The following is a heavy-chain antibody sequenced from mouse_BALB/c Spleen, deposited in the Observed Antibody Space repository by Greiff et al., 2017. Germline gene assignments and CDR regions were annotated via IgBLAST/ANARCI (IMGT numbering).Heavy chain of an antibody. CDR2: ISSGGGNT. Sequence: EVQRVESGGGLVKPGGSLKLSCAASGFTFSSYTMSWVRQTPEKRLEWVATISSGGGNTYYPDSVKGRFTISRDNAKNNLYLQMSSLRSEDTALYYCARYSSSGFDYWGQGTTLTVSS. CDR1: GFTFSSYT. J-gene: IGHJ2*01. D-gene: IGHD3-1*01. CDR3: ARYSSSGFDY. V-gene: IGHV5-9*03.